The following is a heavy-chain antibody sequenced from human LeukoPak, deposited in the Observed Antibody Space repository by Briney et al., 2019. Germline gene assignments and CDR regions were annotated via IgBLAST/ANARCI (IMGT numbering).Heavy chain of an antibody. V-gene: IGHV1-18*01. CDR1: GYTFTSYG. D-gene: IGHD2-2*02. Sequence: GASVKVSCKASGYTFTSYGISWVRQAPGQGLEWMGWISAYNGNTNYAQKLQGRVTMTTDTSTSTAYMELRSLRSDDTAVYYCARVGARYCSSTSCYIDYWGQGTLVTVSS. CDR3: ARVGARYCSSTSCYIDY. J-gene: IGHJ4*02. CDR2: ISAYNGNT.